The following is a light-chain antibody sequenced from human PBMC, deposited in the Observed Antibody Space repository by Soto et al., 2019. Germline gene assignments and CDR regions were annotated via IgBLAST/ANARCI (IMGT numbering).Light chain of an antibody. CDR3: QQYNSYPWP. Sequence: DIQMTQSPSTLSASVGDRVTITCRASQFISSWLAWYQQKPGKVPKLLIFHASNLESGVPSRFSGSESGTEFTLTVSSLQPDDFATYCCQQYNSYPWPFGQGTQVEI. CDR2: HAS. CDR1: QFISSW. J-gene: IGKJ1*01. V-gene: IGKV1-5*01.